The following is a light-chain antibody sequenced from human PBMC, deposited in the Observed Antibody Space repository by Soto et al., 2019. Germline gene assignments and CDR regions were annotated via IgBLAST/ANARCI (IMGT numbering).Light chain of an antibody. CDR1: QSVSIY. V-gene: IGKV3-11*01. CDR2: DAS. J-gene: IGKJ5*01. CDR3: QQRSNWLIT. Sequence: EGVLTQSPATLSLPPGERATLSCRASQSVSIYLAWYQQKPGQAPRLLIYDASKRATGIPARFSGSGSGTDFTLTISSLEPEDFALYYCQQRSNWLITFGQGTRLEIK.